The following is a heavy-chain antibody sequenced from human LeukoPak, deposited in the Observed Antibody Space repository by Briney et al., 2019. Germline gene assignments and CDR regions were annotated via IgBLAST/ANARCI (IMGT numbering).Heavy chain of an antibody. V-gene: IGHV3-23*01. D-gene: IGHD6-13*01. CDR3: VRDSPDPPYTSGWYGN. J-gene: IGHJ4*02. CDR1: GSTFSDHA. Sequence: GGSLRLSCAASGSTFSDHAMSWVRQTPAKGLESVSSISAGGDRTHYADSVKGRFTISRDNSKNTLYLQMNSLRAEDTAMYYCVRDSPDPPYTSGWYGNWGQGTLVTVSS. CDR2: ISAGGDRT.